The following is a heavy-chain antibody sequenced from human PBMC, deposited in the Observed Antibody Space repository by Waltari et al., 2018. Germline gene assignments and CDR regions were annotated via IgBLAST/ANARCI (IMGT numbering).Heavy chain of an antibody. CDR2: INPNSGGT. V-gene: IGHV1-2*06. CDR1: GYTFTGYY. Sequence: QVQLVQSGAEVKKPGASVKVSCKASGYTFTGYYMHWVRQAPGQGLEWMGRINPNSGGTNYAQKFQGRVTMTRDTSISTAYMELSRLRSDDTAVYYCARDRERWSVSSGYHQSFWGQGTLVTVSS. J-gene: IGHJ4*02. CDR3: ARDRERWSVSSGYHQSF. D-gene: IGHD3-22*01.